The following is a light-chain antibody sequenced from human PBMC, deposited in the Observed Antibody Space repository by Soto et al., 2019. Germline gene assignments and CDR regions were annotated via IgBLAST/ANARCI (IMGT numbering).Light chain of an antibody. J-gene: IGKJ1*01. CDR2: DAT. CDR1: HNIERW. V-gene: IGKV1-5*01. CDR3: QQFAKPST. Sequence: QMTQSPSTLSASVGDRDTITCRASHNIERWMAWYQQKPGRAPSLLIFDATTLHSGVTSRFSGGGSGTYFTLTINGLQPDCFANYYFQQFAKPSTFGQGTTVEIK.